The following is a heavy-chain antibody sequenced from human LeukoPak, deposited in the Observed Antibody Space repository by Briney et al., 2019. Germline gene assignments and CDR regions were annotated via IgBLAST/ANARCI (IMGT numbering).Heavy chain of an antibody. CDR1: GFTFSNYA. CDR2: ASASGAGT. Sequence: GGSLRLSCAASGFTFSNYAMNWVRQAPGGGLEWVSTASASGAGTYYADSVRGRFTISRDNFKNMLYLQMDSLRAEDTAVYYCTKDHYYASGSYSDWGQGTLVTVSS. J-gene: IGHJ4*02. V-gene: IGHV3-23*01. CDR3: TKDHYYASGSYSD. D-gene: IGHD3-10*01.